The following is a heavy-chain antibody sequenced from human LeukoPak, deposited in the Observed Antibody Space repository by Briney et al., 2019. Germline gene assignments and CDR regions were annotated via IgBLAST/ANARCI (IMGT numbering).Heavy chain of an antibody. V-gene: IGHV3-48*01. CDR3: ARAQTN. CDR2: ISSSSGTI. CDR1: GFTFSSYS. Sequence: GGSLRLSWAASGFTFSSYSMNWVGQAPGKGLEWVSYISSSSGTIYYADSVRGRFTISRDNAKNSLYLQMNTLTAEDTAVYYCARAQTNWGQGTLVTVSS. J-gene: IGHJ4*02. D-gene: IGHD4-11*01.